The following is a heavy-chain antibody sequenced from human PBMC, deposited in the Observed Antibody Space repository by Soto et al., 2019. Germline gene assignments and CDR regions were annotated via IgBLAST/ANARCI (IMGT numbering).Heavy chain of an antibody. Sequence: EVQLVESGGGLVKPGGSLRLSCAASGFTFSSYSMNWVRQAPGKGLEWVSSISSSSSYIYYADSVKGRFTISRDNAKNSLYLQMNSLRAEDTAVYYCAGDGKGGGYDYWGQGTLVTVSS. J-gene: IGHJ4*02. CDR2: ISSSSSYI. V-gene: IGHV3-21*01. CDR1: GFTFSSYS. CDR3: AGDGKGGGYDY. D-gene: IGHD1-26*01.